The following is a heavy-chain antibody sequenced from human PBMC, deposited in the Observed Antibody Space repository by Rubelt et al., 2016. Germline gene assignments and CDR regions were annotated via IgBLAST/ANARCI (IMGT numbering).Heavy chain of an antibody. D-gene: IGHD6-13*01. V-gene: IGHV3-74*01. Sequence: GSLRLSCAASGFSFSMYWMHWVRQVPGKGLVWVSRIYSDVSSTTYADSVKGRFTISRDNAKNTLYLQMNSLRAEDTAVYYCARAAAGTLGDYWGQGTLVTVSS. J-gene: IGHJ4*02. CDR3: ARAAAGTLGDY. CDR2: IYSDVSST. CDR1: GFSFSMYW.